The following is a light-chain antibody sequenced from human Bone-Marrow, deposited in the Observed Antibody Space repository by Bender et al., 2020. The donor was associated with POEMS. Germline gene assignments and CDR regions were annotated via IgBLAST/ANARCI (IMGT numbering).Light chain of an antibody. J-gene: IGLJ1*01. CDR3: QAWDSSTPV. CDR2: QDM. Sequence: SYVLTQPPSVSVAPGQTARITCGGNSIGSKIVHWYQQKPGQAPVLVMYQDMKRPSGLPGRFSGSNSGNTATLTISGTQAMDEADYYCQAWDSSTPVFGTGTKVTVL. V-gene: IGLV3-9*01. CDR1: SIGSKI.